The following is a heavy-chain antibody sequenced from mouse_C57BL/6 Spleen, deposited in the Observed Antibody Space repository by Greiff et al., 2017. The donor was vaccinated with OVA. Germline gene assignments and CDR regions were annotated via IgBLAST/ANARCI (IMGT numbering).Heavy chain of an antibody. J-gene: IGHJ3*01. CDR2: ISSGSSTI. Sequence: EVQRVESGGGLVKPGGSLKLSCAASGFTFSDYGMHWVRQAPEKGLEWVSYISSGSSTIYYADTVKGRFTISRYNATNTLCLQMTSLRSEDTAMYYGARRDYGSSLVAYWGQGTLVTVSA. V-gene: IGHV5-17*01. CDR3: ARRDYGSSLVAY. CDR1: GFTFSDYG. D-gene: IGHD1-1*01.